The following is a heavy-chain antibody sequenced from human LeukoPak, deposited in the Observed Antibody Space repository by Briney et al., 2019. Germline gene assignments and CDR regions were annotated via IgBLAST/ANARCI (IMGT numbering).Heavy chain of an antibody. D-gene: IGHD3-9*01. V-gene: IGHV3-30*02. CDR2: IRYDGNLK. CDR1: GFIFSNYG. Sequence: GGSLRLSCAASGFIFSNYGMHWVRQAPGKGLEWVAFIRYDGNLKYYADSVNGRFSVSRDNSKNTLFLQMNSLRHEDTAVYYCAAGLFDWLSLPYFNFDYGGQGTLVTVSS. J-gene: IGHJ4*02. CDR3: AAGLFDWLSLPYFNFDY.